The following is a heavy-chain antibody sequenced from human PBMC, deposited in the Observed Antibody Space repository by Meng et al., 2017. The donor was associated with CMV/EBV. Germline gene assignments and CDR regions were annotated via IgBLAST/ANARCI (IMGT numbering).Heavy chain of an antibody. CDR3: ARGYSASSGKSDAFDI. Sequence: SETLSLTCTVSGASISSFFWSWIRQPPGKGLEWIGYIYYSGDTEYNPSLKSRVTMSLDTSKNQFSLKLNSMTAADTARYYCARGYSASSGKSDAFDIWGQGTKVTVSS. J-gene: IGHJ3*02. D-gene: IGHD5-12*01. CDR2: IYYSGDT. CDR1: GASISSFF. V-gene: IGHV4-59*01.